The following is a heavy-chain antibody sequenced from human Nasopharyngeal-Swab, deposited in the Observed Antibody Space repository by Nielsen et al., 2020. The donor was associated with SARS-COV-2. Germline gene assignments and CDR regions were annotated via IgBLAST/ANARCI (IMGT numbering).Heavy chain of an antibody. V-gene: IGHV3-23*01. CDR2: ISGSGGST. CDR3: AKDKQMATIAFDY. CDR1: GFTFSSYS. J-gene: IGHJ4*02. D-gene: IGHD5-24*01. Sequence: GESLKISCAASGFTFSSYSMNWVRQAPGKGLEWVSAISGSGGSTYYADSVKGRFTISRDNSKNTLYLQMNSLRAEDTAVYYCAKDKQMATIAFDYWGQGTLVTVSS.